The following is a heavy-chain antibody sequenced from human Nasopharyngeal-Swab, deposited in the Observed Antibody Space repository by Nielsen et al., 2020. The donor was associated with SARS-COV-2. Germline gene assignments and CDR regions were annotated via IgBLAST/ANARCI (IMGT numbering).Heavy chain of an antibody. V-gene: IGHV3-23*01. CDR1: GFTLSSYA. CDR3: AKDLSLVVITTPNY. CDR2: ISGSGGST. Sequence: GGSLRLSCAASGFTLSSYAMSWVRQAPGKGLEWVSAISGSGGSTYYADSVKGRFTISRDNSKNTLYLQMNSLRAEDTAVYYCAKDLSLVVITTPNYWGQGTLVTVSS. J-gene: IGHJ4*02. D-gene: IGHD3-22*01.